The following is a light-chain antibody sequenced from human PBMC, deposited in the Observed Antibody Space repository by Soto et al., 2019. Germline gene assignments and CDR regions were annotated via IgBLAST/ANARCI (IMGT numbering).Light chain of an antibody. CDR3: SSYTSNNTYV. Sequence: QSALTQPASVSGSPGQSITISCTGTSSDVSGYNYVSWYQQHPGKAPKLMIYEVSNRPSGVSNRFSGSKSGNTASLTISGLQAEDEADYYCSSYTSNNTYVFGTGTKVTVL. J-gene: IGLJ1*01. CDR2: EVS. V-gene: IGLV2-14*01. CDR1: SSDVSGYNY.